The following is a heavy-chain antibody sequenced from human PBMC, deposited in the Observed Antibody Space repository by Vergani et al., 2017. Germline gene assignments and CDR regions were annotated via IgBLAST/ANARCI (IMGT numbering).Heavy chain of an antibody. D-gene: IGHD2-2*02. J-gene: IGHJ6*03. CDR1: GGTFSSYA. Sequence: QVQLVQSGAEVKKPGSSVKVSCKASGGTFSSYAISWVRQAPGQGLEWMGGIIPIFGTANYAQKFQGRVTITADDSTSTAYMELSSLRSEETAVYYCASITLGYCSSTSCYTRGGGFDYMDVWGKGTTVTVSS. CDR2: IIPIFGTA. V-gene: IGHV1-69*01. CDR3: ASITLGYCSSTSCYTRGGGFDYMDV.